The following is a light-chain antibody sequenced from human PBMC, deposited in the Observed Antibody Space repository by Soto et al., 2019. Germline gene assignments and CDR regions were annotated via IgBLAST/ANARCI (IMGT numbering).Light chain of an antibody. CDR2: DAS. Sequence: DIQMTQSPSSLSASVGDRVTITCQASQDISNFLNWYQQTPGKAPKLVIYDASTLQTGVPSRFRGSGSGTDFTFTIASLQPEGFGTYFCQQYENLPLTFGGGTTVEIK. J-gene: IGKJ4*01. CDR3: QQYENLPLT. V-gene: IGKV1-33*01. CDR1: QDISNF.